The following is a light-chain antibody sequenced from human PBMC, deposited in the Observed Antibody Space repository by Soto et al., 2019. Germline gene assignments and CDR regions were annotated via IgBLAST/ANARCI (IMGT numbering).Light chain of an antibody. Sequence: ESVLTQSPGTLSLSPGERATLSCRASQSVSSNYLAWYQQKPGQAPRLLIYGASTRATGIPDRFSGSGSRTDFTLTISSLQPEDFATYYCLQDYNYPRTFGQGTKVDIK. CDR2: GAS. CDR1: QSVSSNY. V-gene: IGKV3D-7*01. CDR3: LQDYNYPRT. J-gene: IGKJ1*01.